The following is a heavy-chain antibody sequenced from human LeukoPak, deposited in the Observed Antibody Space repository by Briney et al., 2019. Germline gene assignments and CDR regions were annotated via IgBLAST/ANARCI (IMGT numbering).Heavy chain of an antibody. CDR1: GFTFNKYP. Sequence: GGSLRLSCTASGFTFNKYPMSWVRQVPGKGLEWVSALSGSGDTTYYADSVKDRFTISRDNSKNTLGLQMNNLRAEDTAVYYCAKVAETFGLVDPFDYWGQGTLVTVFS. J-gene: IGHJ4*02. CDR3: AKVAETFGLVDPFDY. D-gene: IGHD3/OR15-3a*01. V-gene: IGHV3-23*01. CDR2: LSGSGDTT.